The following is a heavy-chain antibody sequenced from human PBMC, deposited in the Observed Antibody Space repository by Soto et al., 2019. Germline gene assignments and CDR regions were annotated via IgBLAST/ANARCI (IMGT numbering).Heavy chain of an antibody. V-gene: IGHV4-59*01. CDR3: ARGYSSSFYYFDY. J-gene: IGHJ4*02. Sequence: PSETLSLTCTVSGGSISSYYWSWIRQPPGKGLEWIGYIYYSGSTNYNPSLKSRVTISVDTSKNQFSLKLSSVTAADTAVYYCARGYSSSFYYFDYWGQGTRVTVSS. CDR1: GGSISSYY. D-gene: IGHD6-6*01. CDR2: IYYSGST.